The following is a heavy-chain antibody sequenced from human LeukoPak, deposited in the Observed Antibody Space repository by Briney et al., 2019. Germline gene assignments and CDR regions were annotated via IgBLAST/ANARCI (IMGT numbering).Heavy chain of an antibody. Sequence: SETLSLTCTVSGGPISSSSYYWGWIRQPPGKGLEWIGSIYYSGSTYYNPSLKSRVTISVDTSKNQFSLKLSSVTAADTAVYYCARQYMVVAATSWFDPWGQGTLVTVSS. V-gene: IGHV4-39*01. CDR1: GGPISSSSYY. D-gene: IGHD2-15*01. CDR2: IYYSGST. J-gene: IGHJ5*02. CDR3: ARQYMVVAATSWFDP.